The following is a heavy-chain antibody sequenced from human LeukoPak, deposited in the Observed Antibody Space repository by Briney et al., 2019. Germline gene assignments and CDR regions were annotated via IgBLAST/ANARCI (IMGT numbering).Heavy chain of an antibody. J-gene: IGHJ4*02. CDR2: INHSGST. Sequence: SETLSLTCAVYGGSFSGYYWSWIRQPPGKGLEWIGEINHSGSTNYNPSLKSRVTISVDTSKNQFSLKLSSVTAADTAVYYCARGTAIAVAGPLDYWGQGTLATVSS. CDR1: GGSFSGYY. CDR3: ARGTAIAVAGPLDY. D-gene: IGHD6-19*01. V-gene: IGHV4-34*01.